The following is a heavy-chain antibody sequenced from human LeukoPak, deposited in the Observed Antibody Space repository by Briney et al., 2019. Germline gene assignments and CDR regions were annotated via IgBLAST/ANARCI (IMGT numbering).Heavy chain of an antibody. Sequence: SETLSLTCTVSGGSISSGGYYWSWVRQHPGKGLEWIGYIYYSGSTYYNLSLKSRVTISVDTSKNQFSLKLSSVTAADTAVYYCARGRDSRGYQFMGFDSWGQGNLVTVSS. CDR3: ARGRDSRGYQFMGFDS. D-gene: IGHD3-22*01. CDR1: GGSISSGGYY. CDR2: IYYSGST. J-gene: IGHJ4*02. V-gene: IGHV4-31*03.